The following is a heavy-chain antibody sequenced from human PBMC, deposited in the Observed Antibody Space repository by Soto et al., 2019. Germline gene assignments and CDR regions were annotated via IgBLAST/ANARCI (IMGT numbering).Heavy chain of an antibody. CDR1: GGTCSGFY. Sequence: SEMLPHTNTVEGGTCSGFYWSWIRKPPGKGLEWIGEINHSGSTNYNPSLKSRVTISVDTSKNQFSLKLSSVTAADTAVYYCARAGGPIAARPPYYYYGMDVWGQGTTVTVSS. J-gene: IGHJ6*02. CDR3: ARAGGPIAARPPYYYYGMDV. CDR2: INHSGST. V-gene: IGHV4-34*01. D-gene: IGHD6-6*01.